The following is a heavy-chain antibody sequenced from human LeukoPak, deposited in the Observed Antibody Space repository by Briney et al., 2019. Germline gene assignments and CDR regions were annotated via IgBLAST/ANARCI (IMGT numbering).Heavy chain of an antibody. J-gene: IGHJ4*02. Sequence: GGSLRLSCAASGFTFTNYAMTWVRQAPGKGLEWVSAISGSGDNTYYADSVKGRFTVSRDNSKNTLYVQMRSLRAEDTAVYYCAKDFVVVPGNVNYFDYWGQGTLVTVSS. CDR2: ISGSGDNT. CDR1: GFTFTNYA. V-gene: IGHV3-23*01. D-gene: IGHD2-21*02. CDR3: AKDFVVVPGNVNYFDY.